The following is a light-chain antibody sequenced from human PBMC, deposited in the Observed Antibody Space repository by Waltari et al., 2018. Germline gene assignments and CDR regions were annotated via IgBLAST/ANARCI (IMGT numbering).Light chain of an antibody. Sequence: QSVLTQPPSASGTPGQRVTISCSGSSSNIGSNYVFWYQQLPGTAPKLLIYRNNQRPSGVPDRFSGSKSGTSASLAISGLRSEDEADDYCAAWDDSLSGRYVVFGGGTKLTVL. CDR2: RNN. CDR3: AAWDDSLSGRYVV. J-gene: IGLJ2*01. CDR1: SSNIGSNY. V-gene: IGLV1-47*01.